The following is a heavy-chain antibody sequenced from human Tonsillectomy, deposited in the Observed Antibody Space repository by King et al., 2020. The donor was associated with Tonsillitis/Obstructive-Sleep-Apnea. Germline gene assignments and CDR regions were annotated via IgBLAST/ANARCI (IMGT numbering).Heavy chain of an antibody. CDR1: GFTFSSYC. Sequence: VQLVESGGGLVQPGGSLRLSCAASGFTFSSYCMSWVRQAPGKGLEWVANIKQDGSEKYYVDSVKGRFTISRDTSKNSLYLQMNSLRAEDTAVYYGASQSGYSRSWTNEFDYWGQGTLVTVSS. D-gene: IGHD6-13*01. J-gene: IGHJ4*02. V-gene: IGHV3-7*01. CDR3: ASQSGYSRSWTNEFDY. CDR2: IKQDGSEK.